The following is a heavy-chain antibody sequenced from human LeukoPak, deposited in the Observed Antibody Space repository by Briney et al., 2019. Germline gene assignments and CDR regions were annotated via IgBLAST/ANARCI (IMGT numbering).Heavy chain of an antibody. V-gene: IGHV3-21*01. D-gene: IGHD2-2*01. CDR3: ARFGYCSSTSCYAFDY. J-gene: IGHJ4*02. CDR1: GFTFSSYS. Sequence: GGSLRLSCAASGFTFSSYSMNWVRQAPGKGLEWVSSISSSSSYIYYADSVKGRFTISRDNAKNSLYLQMNSLRAEDTAVYYCARFGYCSSTSCYAFDYWGQGTLVTVSS. CDR2: ISSSSSYI.